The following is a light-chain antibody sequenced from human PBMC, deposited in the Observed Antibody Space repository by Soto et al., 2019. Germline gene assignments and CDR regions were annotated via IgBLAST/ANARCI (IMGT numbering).Light chain of an antibody. Sequence: DIQMTQSPSSLSASVGDRVTITCQASQDISNYLNWYQQKPGKAPKLLIYDASNLETGVPSRFSGSGSGTDFTLTISNLQPEDFATYYCQQYNHYPATFGQGTRLEIK. CDR1: QDISNY. CDR3: QQYNHYPAT. J-gene: IGKJ5*01. CDR2: DAS. V-gene: IGKV1-33*01.